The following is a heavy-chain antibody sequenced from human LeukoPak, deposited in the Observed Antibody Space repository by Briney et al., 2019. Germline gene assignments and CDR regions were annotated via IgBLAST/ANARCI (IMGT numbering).Heavy chain of an antibody. D-gene: IGHD3-9*01. CDR1: GYTFTSYY. CDR3: ARRAKYYDILTGYYSLDY. Sequence: ASVKVSCKASGYTFTSYYMHWVRQAPGQGLEWMGKINPSGGSTSYAQKFQGRVTMTRDMSTSTVYMELSSLRSEDTAVYYCARRAKYYDILTGYYSLDYWGQGTLVTVSS. V-gene: IGHV1-46*01. J-gene: IGHJ4*02. CDR2: INPSGGST.